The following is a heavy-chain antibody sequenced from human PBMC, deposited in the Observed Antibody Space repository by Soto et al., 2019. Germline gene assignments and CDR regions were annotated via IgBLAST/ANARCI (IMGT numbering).Heavy chain of an antibody. CDR1: GGSISSYY. CDR3: ARDIAAAGTNWFDP. V-gene: IGHV4-59*01. D-gene: IGHD6-13*01. J-gene: IGHJ5*02. Sequence: SETLSLTCTVSGGSISSYYWSWIRQPPGKGLEWIGYIYYSGSTNYNPSLKSRVTISVDTSKNQFSLKLSSVTAADTAVYYCARDIAAAGTNWFDPWRQGTLVTVSS. CDR2: IYYSGST.